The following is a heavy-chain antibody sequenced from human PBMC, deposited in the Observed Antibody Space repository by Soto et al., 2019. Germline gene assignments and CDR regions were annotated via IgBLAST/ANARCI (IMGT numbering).Heavy chain of an antibody. CDR2: VFHSGGT. Sequence: SQTLPLTCTVSVGSMSRHYWIWIRQSPGKRLEWIGFVFHSGGTSYNPSLESRVTISVETSTNQVSLKLSSVTAADTAIYYCARYSSQSCYPPYRFDFSGQGAPVTVSS. V-gene: IGHV4-59*11. CDR1: VGSMSRHY. J-gene: IGHJ4*02. D-gene: IGHD2-15*01. CDR3: ARYSSQSCYPPYRFDF.